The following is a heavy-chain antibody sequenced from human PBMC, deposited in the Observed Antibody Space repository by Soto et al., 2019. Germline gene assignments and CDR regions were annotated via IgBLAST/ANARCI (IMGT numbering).Heavy chain of an antibody. CDR3: ARDSGYSYGSFDY. V-gene: IGHV4-59*01. CDR2: IYYSGRT. J-gene: IGHJ4*02. Sequence: SESLSLTCTVSCVSISSYYWIWIRQPPGKGLEWIGYIYYSGRTNYNPSLKSRLTISVDTSKDQFSLKLSSVTAADTAVYYCARDSGYSYGSFDYWGQGTLVTVSS. CDR1: CVSISSYY. D-gene: IGHD5-18*01.